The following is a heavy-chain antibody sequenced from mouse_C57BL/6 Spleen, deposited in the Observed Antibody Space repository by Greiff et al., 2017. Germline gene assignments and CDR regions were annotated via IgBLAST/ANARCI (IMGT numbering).Heavy chain of an antibody. CDR3: ARPYYYGSSYFDY. D-gene: IGHD1-1*01. CDR1: GYAFTNYL. V-gene: IGHV1-54*01. CDR2: INPGSGGT. J-gene: IGHJ2*01. Sequence: VKLMESGAELVRPGTSVKVSCKASGYAFTNYLIEWVKQRPGQGLEWIGVINPGSGGTNYNEKFKGKATLTADKSSSTAYMQLSSLTSEDSAVYFCARPYYYGSSYFDYWGQGTTLTVSS.